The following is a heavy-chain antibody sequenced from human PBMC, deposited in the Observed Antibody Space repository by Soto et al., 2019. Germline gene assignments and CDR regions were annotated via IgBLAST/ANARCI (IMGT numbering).Heavy chain of an antibody. CDR3: ARAGPVGATHVYFDY. V-gene: IGHV3-30-3*01. CDR2: ISYDGSNK. Sequence: GGSLRLTCAASGFTFSSYAMHWVRQAPGKGLEWVAVISYDGSNKYYADSVKGRFTISRDNSKNTLYLQMNSLRAEDTAGYYCARAGPVGATHVYFDYWGQGTLVTVSS. J-gene: IGHJ4*02. CDR1: GFTFSSYA. D-gene: IGHD1-26*01.